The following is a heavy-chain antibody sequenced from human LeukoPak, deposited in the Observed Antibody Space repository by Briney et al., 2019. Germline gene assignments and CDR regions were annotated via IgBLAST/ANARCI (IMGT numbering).Heavy chain of an antibody. J-gene: IGHJ3*02. CDR1: GYSFTAYY. CDR2: INPNSGVT. CDR3: ERGPSTGAFDI. Sequence: GASVKVSCKAPGYSFTAYYIHWMRQAPGQGLEWMGWINPNSGVTNYAQRFQGRVTMTRDTSISTAYMELSSLRSDDTAVYYCERGPSTGAFDIWGQGTMVTVSS. V-gene: IGHV1-2*02.